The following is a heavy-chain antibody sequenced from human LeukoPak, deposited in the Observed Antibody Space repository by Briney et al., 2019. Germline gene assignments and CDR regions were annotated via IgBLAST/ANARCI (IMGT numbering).Heavy chain of an antibody. CDR1: GFTFSSYG. D-gene: IGHD3-22*01. CDR2: ISYDGTNK. Sequence: PGRSLRLSCAASGFTFSSYGMHWVRQAPGKGLEWVAVISYDGTNKYYADSVKGRFTISRDNSKNTLYLQMNSLRAEDTAVYYCASHITYYYDSSGPRDAFDIWGQGTMVTVSS. V-gene: IGHV3-30*03. CDR3: ASHITYYYDSSGPRDAFDI. J-gene: IGHJ3*02.